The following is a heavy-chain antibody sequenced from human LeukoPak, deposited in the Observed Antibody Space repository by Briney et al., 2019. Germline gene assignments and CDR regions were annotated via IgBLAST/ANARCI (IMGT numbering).Heavy chain of an antibody. D-gene: IGHD3-10*01. CDR2: ISYDGSNK. Sequence: GGSLRLSCAASGFTFSSYAMHWVRQAPGKGLEWVAVISYDGSNKYYADSVKGRFTISRDNSKNTLYLQMNSLRAEDTAVYYCAKEGDRWFGELYSDYWGQGTLVTVSS. J-gene: IGHJ4*02. V-gene: IGHV3-30-3*01. CDR1: GFTFSSYA. CDR3: AKEGDRWFGELYSDY.